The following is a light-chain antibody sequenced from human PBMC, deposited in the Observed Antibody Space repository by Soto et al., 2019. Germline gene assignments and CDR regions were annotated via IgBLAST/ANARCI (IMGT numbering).Light chain of an antibody. CDR1: QSVSNYY. CDR3: QQYVSPGT. Sequence: IGLTKSPGTLSLSPGERATLSCRASQSVSNYYLAWYQQKPGQAPRLLIYGASNRATGIPDRFSGSGSGTDFTLTISRLEPEDFAVYYSQQYVSPGTCGQGSKVDIK. CDR2: GAS. J-gene: IGKJ1*01. V-gene: IGKV3-20*01.